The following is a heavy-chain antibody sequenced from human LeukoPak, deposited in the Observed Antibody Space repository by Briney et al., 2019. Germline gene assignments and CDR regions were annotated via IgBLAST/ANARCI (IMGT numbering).Heavy chain of an antibody. CDR1: GFTFTSYW. Sequence: GESLKISCKGSGFTFTSYWIGWVRQMPGKGLEWMGIIYPGDSDTRYSPSFQGQVTISADRSITTAYLQWSSLTASDTAMYYCARYSADSGMDYWGEGTLVTVSS. CDR2: IYPGDSDT. CDR3: ARYSADSGMDY. V-gene: IGHV5-51*01. J-gene: IGHJ4*02. D-gene: IGHD3-10*01.